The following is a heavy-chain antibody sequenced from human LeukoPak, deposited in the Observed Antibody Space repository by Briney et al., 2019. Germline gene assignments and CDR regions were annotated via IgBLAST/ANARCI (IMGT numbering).Heavy chain of an antibody. CDR3: ARYAEYAVSTPCY. J-gene: IGHJ4*02. CDR1: VFTFSSYG. D-gene: IGHD2-2*01. Sequence: GGSLRLSYAASVFTFSSYGMHWVRQAPGKGLEWVAVLSYDGNYKYYADSVKGRFAISRDNSENRLYLQMNSLRAEYTPVYYCARYAEYAVSTPCYWGQGTLVTVSA. CDR2: LSYDGNYK. V-gene: IGHV3-30*03.